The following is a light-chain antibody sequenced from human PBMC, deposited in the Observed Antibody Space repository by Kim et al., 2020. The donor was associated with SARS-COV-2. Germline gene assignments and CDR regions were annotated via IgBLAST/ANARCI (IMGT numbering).Light chain of an antibody. V-gene: IGLV3-21*04. Sequence: APGKTASITCGGSNIGTKGVHWYQQKPGQAPVLVIYYDSDWPSGIPDRFSGSNSGNTATLTISRVEAGDEADYYCQVWDRSSDHVIFGGGTKLTVL. J-gene: IGLJ2*01. CDR1: NIGTKG. CDR3: QVWDRSSDHVI. CDR2: YDS.